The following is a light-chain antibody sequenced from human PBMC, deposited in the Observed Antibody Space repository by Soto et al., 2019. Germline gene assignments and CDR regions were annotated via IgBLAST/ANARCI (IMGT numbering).Light chain of an antibody. V-gene: IGKV3-15*01. CDR3: QKYNNWPWR. CDR2: GES. Sequence: EIVIAQAPATLSVSPGGVAPLSCSASQRISDTLAWYQQKPGRPPRLLIYGESARATGFPARFGGSGSGTDFTLTISSLQSEDFAVYYCQKYNNWPWRFGQGTKVDIK. J-gene: IGKJ1*01. CDR1: QRISDT.